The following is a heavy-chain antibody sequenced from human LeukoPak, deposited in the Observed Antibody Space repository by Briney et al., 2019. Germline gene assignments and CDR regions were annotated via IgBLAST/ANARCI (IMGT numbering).Heavy chain of an antibody. D-gene: IGHD3-22*01. Sequence: EASVKVSCKASVYTFTGYYMHWVRQAPGQGLEWMGWINPNRGGTNYAQKFQGRVTMTRDTSISTAYMELSRLRSDDTAVYYCARESPVTMIVGYWGQGTLVTVSS. V-gene: IGHV1-2*02. CDR3: ARESPVTMIVGY. CDR2: INPNRGGT. J-gene: IGHJ4*02. CDR1: VYTFTGYY.